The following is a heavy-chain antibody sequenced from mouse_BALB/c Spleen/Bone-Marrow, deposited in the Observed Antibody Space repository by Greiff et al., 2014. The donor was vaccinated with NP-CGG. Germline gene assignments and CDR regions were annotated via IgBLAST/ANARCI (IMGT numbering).Heavy chain of an antibody. CDR1: GYTFTSYW. V-gene: IGHV1-87*01. D-gene: IGHD2-4*01. CDR2: IYPGDGDT. CDR3: ARREDYDYDYAMDY. Sequence: VKLMESGAELARPGTSVKLSCKASGYTFTSYWMQWVKQRPGQGLEWIGDIYPGDGDTRYIEKFKGKATLTANKSSNTAYMQLSILASEDSAVYFCARREDYDYDYAMDYWGQGTSVTVSS. J-gene: IGHJ4*01.